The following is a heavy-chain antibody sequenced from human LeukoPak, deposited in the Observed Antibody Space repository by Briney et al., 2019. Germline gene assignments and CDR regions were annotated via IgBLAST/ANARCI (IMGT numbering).Heavy chain of an antibody. CDR1: GFTFSGYW. J-gene: IGHJ4*02. CDR2: INTDGGIT. D-gene: IGHD6-13*01. CDR3: ARGRQTSNWYYFDY. Sequence: PGGSLRLSCAASGFTFSGYWMRWVRQAPGKGLVWVSRINTDGGITTYADSVKGRFTISRDNAKNTLHLQMSSLRAEDTAVYYCARGRQTSNWYYFDYWGQGTLVTVSS. V-gene: IGHV3-74*01.